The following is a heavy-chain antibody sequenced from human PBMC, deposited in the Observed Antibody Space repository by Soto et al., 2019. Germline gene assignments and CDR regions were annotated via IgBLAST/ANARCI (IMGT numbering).Heavy chain of an antibody. CDR2: MNPNSGNT. D-gene: IGHD2-15*01. V-gene: IGHV1-8*01. Sequence: ASVKVSCKASGYTFTSYDINWVRQATGQRLEWMGWMNPNSGNTGYAQKFQGRVTMTRNTSISTDYMELSSLRSEDTAVDYCAREGGDLGYCSGGSCYGSVGYYYYMDVWGKGTTVTVSS. CDR3: AREGGDLGYCSGGSCYGSVGYYYYMDV. J-gene: IGHJ6*03. CDR1: GYTFTSYD.